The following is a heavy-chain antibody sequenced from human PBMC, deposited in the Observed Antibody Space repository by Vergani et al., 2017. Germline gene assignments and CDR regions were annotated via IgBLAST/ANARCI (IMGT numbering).Heavy chain of an antibody. CDR1: GDSITNGGFS. V-gene: IGHV4-30-2*01. CDR2: IFPSGNS. CDR3: ASASLRALVGYYYSIDV. J-gene: IGHJ6*04. D-gene: IGHD3-16*01. Sequence: QLQLQESGSGLVKPSQTLSLTCAVSGDSITNGGFSWNWIRQPPGKGPEWIGYIFPSGNSDYNPSLKNRVSISLDTSKNQFSLWVNSVTAADTAVYFCASASLRALVGYYYSIDVWGKGKTVVVSS.